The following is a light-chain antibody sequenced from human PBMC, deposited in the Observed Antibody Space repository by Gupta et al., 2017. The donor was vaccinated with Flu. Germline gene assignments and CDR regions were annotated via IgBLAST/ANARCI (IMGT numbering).Light chain of an antibody. CDR3: QQYGSSPPYI. CDR2: GAS. V-gene: IGKV3-20*01. CDR1: QSVSSSY. J-gene: IGKJ2*01. Sequence: EIVLTQSPGTLSLSPGERATLSCRASQSVSSSYLAWYQQKPGQAPRLLIYGASSRATGIPDRFSGSGSGTDFTLTISRLEPEDFAVYYCQQYGSSPPYIFGQWTKLEIK.